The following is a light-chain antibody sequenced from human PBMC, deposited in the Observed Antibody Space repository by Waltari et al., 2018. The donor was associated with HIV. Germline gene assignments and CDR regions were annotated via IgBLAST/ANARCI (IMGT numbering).Light chain of an antibody. Sequence: ATLSCRASQSVDNYLAWYQQKPGQAPRLLIYDASRRATGIPARFSGSGSGTEFTLTISSLQSEDFALYYCQQYNKWPRFTFGPGTKVAI. J-gene: IGKJ3*01. CDR2: DAS. CDR1: QSVDNY. V-gene: IGKV3-15*01. CDR3: QQYNKWPRFT.